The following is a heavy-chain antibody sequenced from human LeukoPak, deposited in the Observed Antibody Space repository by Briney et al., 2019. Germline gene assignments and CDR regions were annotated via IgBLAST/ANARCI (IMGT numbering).Heavy chain of an antibody. V-gene: IGHV4-34*01. CDR2: INHSGST. CDR3: ARGLKGITMVRGGWFYFDY. D-gene: IGHD3-10*01. CDR1: GGSFSGYY. Sequence: SETLSLTCAVYGGSFSGYYWSWIRQPPGKGLEWIGEINHSGSTNYNPSLKSRVTISVDTSKNQFSPKLSSVTAADTAVYYCARGLKGITMVRGGWFYFDYWGQGTLVTVSS. J-gene: IGHJ4*02.